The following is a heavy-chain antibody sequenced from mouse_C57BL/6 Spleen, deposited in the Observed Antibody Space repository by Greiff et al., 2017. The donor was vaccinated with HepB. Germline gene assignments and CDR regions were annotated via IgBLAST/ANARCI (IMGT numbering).Heavy chain of an antibody. CDR3: ARDEGYYFAY. J-gene: IGHJ3*01. CDR1: GFTFSSYA. V-gene: IGHV5-4*01. Sequence: EVQVVESGGGLVKPGGSLKLSCAASGFTFSSYAMSWVRQTPEKRLEWVATISDGGSYTYYPDNVKGRFTISRDNAKNNLYLQMSHLKSEDTAMYYCARDEGYYFAYWGQGTLVTVSA. CDR2: ISDGGSYT. D-gene: IGHD2-3*01.